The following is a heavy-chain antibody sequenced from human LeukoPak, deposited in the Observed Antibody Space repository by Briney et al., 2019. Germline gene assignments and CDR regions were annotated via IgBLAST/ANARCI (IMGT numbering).Heavy chain of an antibody. Sequence: GGSLRLSCAASGFRFSTYWMTWVRQAPGKGLEWVANIKQDGSEKYYVDSVKGRFTVSRDNAKNSLYLEMNSLRAEDTAVYYCARRGYFEFWSGYFQRLEGWFDPWDQGTLVTVSS. V-gene: IGHV3-7*01. D-gene: IGHD3-3*01. CDR3: ARRGYFEFWSGYFQRLEGWFDP. J-gene: IGHJ5*02. CDR1: GFRFSTYW. CDR2: IKQDGSEK.